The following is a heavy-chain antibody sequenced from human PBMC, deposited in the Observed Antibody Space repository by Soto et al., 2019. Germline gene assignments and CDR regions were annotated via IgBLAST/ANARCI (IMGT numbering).Heavy chain of an antibody. CDR2: INPSGGGT. V-gene: IGHV1-46*01. Sequence: QVQLVQSGTEVKKPGASVQVSCKASGYTFTNYYMHWVRQAPGQGLEYMGVINPSGGGTSYAQKFRGRVSMTRDTSTSTVYMELSNLRSDDTAVYFCARGRESGGITDLVVVMYYFDYWGQGTLVTVSS. D-gene: IGHD3-22*01. CDR1: GYTFTNYY. J-gene: IGHJ4*02. CDR3: ARGRESGGITDLVVVMYYFDY.